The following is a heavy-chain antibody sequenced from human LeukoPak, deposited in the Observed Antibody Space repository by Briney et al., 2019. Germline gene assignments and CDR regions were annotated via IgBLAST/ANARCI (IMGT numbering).Heavy chain of an antibody. J-gene: IGHJ4*02. CDR3: ARRNNGVVPAGIGYYFDY. D-gene: IGHD2-2*01. CDR1: GFTFSSYE. CDR2: ISDSGSTI. V-gene: IGHV3-48*03. Sequence: GGSLGLSCAASGFTFSSYEMNWVRQTPGKGLEWLSYISDSGSTIYYADSVKGRFTISRDNAKNSLYLQMNSLRAEDTAVYYCARRNNGVVPAGIGYYFDYWGQGTLVTVSS.